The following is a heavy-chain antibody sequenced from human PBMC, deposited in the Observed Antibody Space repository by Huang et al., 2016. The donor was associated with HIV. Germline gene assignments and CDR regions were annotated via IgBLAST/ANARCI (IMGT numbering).Heavy chain of an antibody. Sequence: QVQLQESVPGLVKPSDTLSLTCAVSGYSISSSNWWGWIRQPPGKGLEWIGYIYYSGSTHYNPSLKGRVTMSVDTSKNQFALKLSSVTAVDTAVYYCARIPTQWLGRYWYFDLWGRGTLVTVSS. CDR2: IYYSGST. D-gene: IGHD6-19*01. J-gene: IGHJ2*01. CDR1: GYSISSSNW. CDR3: ARIPTQWLGRYWYFDL. V-gene: IGHV4-28*01.